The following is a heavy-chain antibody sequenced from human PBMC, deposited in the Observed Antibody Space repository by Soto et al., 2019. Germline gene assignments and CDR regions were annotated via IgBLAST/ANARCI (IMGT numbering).Heavy chain of an antibody. V-gene: IGHV3-23*01. CDR1: GFTFSSYA. CDR2: ISGSGGST. CDR3: AKTWAVAGLFDY. Sequence: EVQLLESGGGLVQPGGSLRLSCAASGFTFSSYAMSWVRQAPGKGLEWVSAISGSGGSTYYADSVKGRFTISRDNSKNTLYLQRNSLRAEDTAVYYCAKTWAVAGLFDYWGQGTLVTVSS. J-gene: IGHJ4*02. D-gene: IGHD6-19*01.